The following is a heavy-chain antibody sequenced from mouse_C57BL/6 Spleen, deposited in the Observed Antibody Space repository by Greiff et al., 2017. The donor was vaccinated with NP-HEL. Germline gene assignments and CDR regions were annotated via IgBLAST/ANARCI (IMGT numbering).Heavy chain of an antibody. J-gene: IGHJ4*01. Sequence: QVQLQQPGAELVKPGASVKLSCKASGYTFTSYWMHWVKQRPGQGLEWIGMIHPNSGSTNYNEKFKSKATLTVDKSSSTAYMQLSSLTSEDSAVYYCARLNYGSKDYYAMDYWGQGTSVTVSS. CDR1: GYTFTSYW. CDR2: IHPNSGST. D-gene: IGHD1-1*01. V-gene: IGHV1-64*01. CDR3: ARLNYGSKDYYAMDY.